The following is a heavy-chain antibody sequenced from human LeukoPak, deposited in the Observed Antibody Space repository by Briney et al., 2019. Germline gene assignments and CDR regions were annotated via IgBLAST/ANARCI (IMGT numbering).Heavy chain of an antibody. V-gene: IGHV3-64*01. Sequence: PGGSLRLSCAASGFTFSSYAMHWVRQAPGKGLEYVSAISSNGGSTYYANSVKGRFTISRDNSKNTLYLQMGSLRAEDMAVYYCARPQRFGDPGAFDIWGQGTMVTVSS. D-gene: IGHD3-10*01. J-gene: IGHJ3*02. CDR2: ISSNGGST. CDR1: GFTFSSYA. CDR3: ARPQRFGDPGAFDI.